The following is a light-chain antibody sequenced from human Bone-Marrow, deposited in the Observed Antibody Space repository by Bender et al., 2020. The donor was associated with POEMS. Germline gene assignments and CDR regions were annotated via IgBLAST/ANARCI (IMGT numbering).Light chain of an antibody. CDR3: ATWDTSLSGWV. J-gene: IGLJ3*02. Sequence: QSVLTQPPSVSGAPGQRVTISCTGSSSNTGSGYDINWYQHLPGTAPKLLIYGYNKRPSGIPDRFSGSKSGTSAALGITGLQTGDEADYYCATWDTSLSGWVFGGGTKLTVL. CDR1: SSNTGSGYD. CDR2: GYN. V-gene: IGLV1-40*01.